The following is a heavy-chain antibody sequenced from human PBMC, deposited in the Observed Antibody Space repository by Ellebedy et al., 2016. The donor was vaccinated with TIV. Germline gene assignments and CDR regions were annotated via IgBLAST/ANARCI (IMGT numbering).Heavy chain of an antibody. CDR2: IYTSGST. Sequence: SETLSLTXNFSGGSISSSCWAWIRQPAGKGPKWIGRIYTSGSTNYNPSLKSRVTMSIDTSKNQFSLNLNSVTAADTAVYYCARRTTTGAYNWFDSWGQGTLVTVSS. J-gene: IGHJ5*01. V-gene: IGHV4-4*07. CDR1: GGSISSSC. D-gene: IGHD1-1*01. CDR3: ARRTTTGAYNWFDS.